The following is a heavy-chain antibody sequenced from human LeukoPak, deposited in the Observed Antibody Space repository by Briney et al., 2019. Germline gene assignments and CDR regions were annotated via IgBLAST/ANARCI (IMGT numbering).Heavy chain of an antibody. CDR2: INSDGSST. Sequence: GGSLRLSCAASGFTFSSYWMHWVRQAPGKGLVWVSRINSDGSSTSYADSVKGRFTISRDNAKNTLYLQMNSLRAEDTAVYYCARGDESGSYFYWGQGTLVTVSS. CDR3: ARGDESGSYFY. D-gene: IGHD1-26*01. J-gene: IGHJ4*02. CDR1: GFTFSSYW. V-gene: IGHV3-74*01.